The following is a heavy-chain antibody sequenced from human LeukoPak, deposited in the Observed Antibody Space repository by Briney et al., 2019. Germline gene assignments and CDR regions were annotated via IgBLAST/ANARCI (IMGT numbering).Heavy chain of an antibody. CDR2: IRSKANSYAT. V-gene: IGHV3-73*01. CDR3: TRRTFYSGNDWNLDY. Sequence: GGSLRLSCAASGFTFSDSAMHWVRQASGKGLEWVGRIRSKANSYATAYAASVEGRFTISRDDSKNTAYLQMNSLKTEDTAVYYCTRRTFYSGNDWNLDYWGQGTLVTVSS. CDR1: GFTFSDSA. D-gene: IGHD5-12*01. J-gene: IGHJ4*02.